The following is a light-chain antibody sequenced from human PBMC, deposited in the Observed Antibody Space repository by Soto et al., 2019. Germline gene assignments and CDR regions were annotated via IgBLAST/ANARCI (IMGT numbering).Light chain of an antibody. CDR3: QQYNSYSGYT. J-gene: IGKJ2*01. CDR2: KAS. Sequence: DIQMTQSPSTLSASVGDRVTITCRASQSISSWVAWYQQKPGKAPKLLIYKASSLESGVPSRLSGSGSGTEFTLTISSLQPDDFATYYCQQYNSYSGYTFGQGTKLEIK. V-gene: IGKV1-5*03. CDR1: QSISSW.